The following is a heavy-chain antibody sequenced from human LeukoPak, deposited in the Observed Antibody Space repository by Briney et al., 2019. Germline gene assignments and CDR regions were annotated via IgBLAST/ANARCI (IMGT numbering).Heavy chain of an antibody. CDR1: GGSINTYY. V-gene: IGHV4-59*01. CDR3: ARGTVQMGMGERFFDF. Sequence: SETLSLTCSVSGGSINTYYWTWIRLSPGKGLDWIGYIYYSGTTNYNPSLKSRVSMSVDTSRNQFSLRLCSVTAADTAIYYCARGTVQMGMGERFFDFWGQGTLVTVSS. CDR2: IYYSGTT. J-gene: IGHJ4*02. D-gene: IGHD3-16*01.